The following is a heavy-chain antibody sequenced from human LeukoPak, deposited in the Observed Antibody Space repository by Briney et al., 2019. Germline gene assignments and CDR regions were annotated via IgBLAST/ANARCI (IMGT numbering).Heavy chain of an antibody. CDR1: GYTFTGYY. D-gene: IGHD3-10*01. Sequence: ASVKVSCKASGYTFTGYYMHWVRQAPGQGLEWMGWINPNSGGTNYAQKFQGRVTMTRDTSISTAYMELSGLRSDDTAVYYCAREGGPYYYGSGLGDYWGQGTLVTVSS. V-gene: IGHV1-2*02. J-gene: IGHJ4*02. CDR2: INPNSGGT. CDR3: AREGGPYYYGSGLGDY.